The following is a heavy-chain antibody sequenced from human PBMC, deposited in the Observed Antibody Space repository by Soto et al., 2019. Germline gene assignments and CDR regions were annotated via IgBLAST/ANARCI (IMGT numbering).Heavy chain of an antibody. CDR1: GGSTSPYY. J-gene: IGHJ4*02. V-gene: IGHV4-59*01. CDR3: ARGRPWELYDY. D-gene: IGHD1-7*01. Sequence: QVQLQESGPGLVKASETLSLTCTVSGGSTSPYYWSWLRQPPGKGLEWIGFIDYSGGARYNPSLKSRVALSLATSENQISLKLSSMTAAATTVYFCARGRPWELYDYWGQGTLVTVSS. CDR2: IDYSGGA.